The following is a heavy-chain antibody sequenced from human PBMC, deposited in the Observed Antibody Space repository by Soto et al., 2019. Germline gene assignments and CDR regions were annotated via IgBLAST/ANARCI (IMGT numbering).Heavy chain of an antibody. J-gene: IGHJ5*02. CDR2: IYYSGST. Sequence: SETLSLTCTVSGGSVSSGSYYWTWIRQPPGKGLEWIGYIYYSGSTNYNPSLKSRVTISVGTSKNQFSLKLSSVTAADTAVYYCARVTTVVVAATRGRHNWFDPWGQGTLVTVSS. CDR1: GGSVSSGSYY. D-gene: IGHD2-15*01. V-gene: IGHV4-61*01. CDR3: ARVTTVVVAATRGRHNWFDP.